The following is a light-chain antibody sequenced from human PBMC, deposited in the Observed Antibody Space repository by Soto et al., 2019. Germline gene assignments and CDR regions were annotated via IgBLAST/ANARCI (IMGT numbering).Light chain of an antibody. CDR1: QGISHY. Sequence: DIQMAQSPSSLSASVGEKVSMAGQAGQGISHYLNWYQQKPGKAPKLLIYDASNLDTGVPSRFSVSGSGAVFTFTITSLHPEDVAIYFCQQYDNLPITFGQGTRLEIK. CDR2: DAS. J-gene: IGKJ5*01. V-gene: IGKV1-33*01. CDR3: QQYDNLPIT.